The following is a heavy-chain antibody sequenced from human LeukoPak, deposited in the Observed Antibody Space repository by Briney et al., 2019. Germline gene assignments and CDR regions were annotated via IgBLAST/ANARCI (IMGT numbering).Heavy chain of an antibody. J-gene: IGHJ4*02. CDR1: GDSVSSNSAA. CDR3: ARHYSNPDYVRVSDY. V-gene: IGHV6-1*01. CDR2: TYYRSKWYN. Sequence: SQTLSLTCAISGDSVSSNSAAWNWIRQSPSRGLEWLGRTYYRSKWYNDYAVSVKSRITINPDTSKNQFSLRLSSVTAADTAVYYCARHYSNPDYVRVSDYWGPGTLVTVSS. D-gene: IGHD4-17*01.